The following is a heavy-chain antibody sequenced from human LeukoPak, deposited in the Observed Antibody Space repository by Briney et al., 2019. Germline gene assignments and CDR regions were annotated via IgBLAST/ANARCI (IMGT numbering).Heavy chain of an antibody. CDR2: ISGSGGST. Sequence: GGSLRLSCAASGFTFSSYGMSWVRQAPGKGLEWVSAISGSGGSTYYADSVKGRFTISRDNSKNTLYLQMNSLRAEDTAVYYCAKDRPSYYYDSSGSAPLDYWGQGTLVTVSS. CDR3: AKDRPSYYYDSSGSAPLDY. D-gene: IGHD3-22*01. CDR1: GFTFSSYG. V-gene: IGHV3-23*01. J-gene: IGHJ4*02.